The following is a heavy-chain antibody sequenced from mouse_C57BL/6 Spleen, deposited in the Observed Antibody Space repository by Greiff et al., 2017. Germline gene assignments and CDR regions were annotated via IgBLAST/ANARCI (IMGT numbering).Heavy chain of an antibody. CDR3: ASPYYGSSWNYFDY. J-gene: IGHJ2*01. CDR1: GYTFTSYW. CDR2: IHPNSGST. V-gene: IGHV1-64*01. Sequence: QVQLQQPGAELVKPGASVKLSCKASGYTFTSYWMHWVKQRPGQGLEWIGMIHPNSGSTNYNEKFKSKATLTVDKSSSTAYMQLSSLTSEDSAVYYCASPYYGSSWNYFDYWGQGTTLTVSS. D-gene: IGHD1-1*01.